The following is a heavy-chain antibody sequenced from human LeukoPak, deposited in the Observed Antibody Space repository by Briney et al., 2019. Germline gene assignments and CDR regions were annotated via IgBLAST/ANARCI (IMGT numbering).Heavy chain of an antibody. V-gene: IGHV3-30-3*01. CDR3: TRTLLNYAILTGYFDY. D-gene: IGHD3-9*01. CDR2: ISEDGSNI. Sequence: GGSLRLSCAASGFTFSNYWMSWVRQAPGKGLEWVSSISEDGSNIYYADSMRGRFTISRDNSKNTLYLQMNSLRAEDTAIYYCTRTLLNYAILTGYFDYWGQGTLVTVSS. J-gene: IGHJ4*02. CDR1: GFTFSNYW.